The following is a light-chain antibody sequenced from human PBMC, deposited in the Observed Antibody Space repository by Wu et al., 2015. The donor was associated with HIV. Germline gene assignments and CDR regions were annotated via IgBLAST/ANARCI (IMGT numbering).Light chain of an antibody. CDR1: QSISSW. CDR3: QQYNSWWT. V-gene: IGKV1-5*03. Sequence: DIQMTQSPSTLSASVGDRVTITCRASQSISSWLAWYQQKPGKAPKLLIYKASSLESGVPSRFSGSGSGTEFTLTISSLQPDDFATYYCQQYNSWWTFGQGPKVEIK. J-gene: IGKJ1*01. CDR2: KAS.